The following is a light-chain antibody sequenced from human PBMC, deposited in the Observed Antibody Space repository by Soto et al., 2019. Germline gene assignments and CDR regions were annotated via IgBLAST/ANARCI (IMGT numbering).Light chain of an antibody. V-gene: IGKV3-20*01. CDR3: QQSGNSLT. CDR1: QSVGSSY. J-gene: IGKJ4*01. Sequence: EIVLAQSPGTLSLSPGERATLSCRASQSVGSSYLAWYQQKPGQAPRLLIYGASSRATGIPDRFSGGGSGTDFTLTISRLEPEDFAVYYCQQSGNSLTFGGGTKVEIK. CDR2: GAS.